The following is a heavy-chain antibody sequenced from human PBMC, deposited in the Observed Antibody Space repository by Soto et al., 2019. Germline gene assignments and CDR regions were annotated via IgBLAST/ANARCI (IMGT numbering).Heavy chain of an antibody. D-gene: IGHD1-26*01. CDR2: IYHSGSI. CDR3: ATSQLGEYFDY. V-gene: IGHV4-4*02. CDR1: GDPISSSHW. Sequence: TSETLSLTCAVSGDPISSSHWWSWVRQTPGKGLEWIGEIYHSGSINYNPSLKSRVIISADRSKNQFSLRLSSVTAADTAVYYCATSQLGEYFDYCGQGTLVTVST. J-gene: IGHJ4*02.